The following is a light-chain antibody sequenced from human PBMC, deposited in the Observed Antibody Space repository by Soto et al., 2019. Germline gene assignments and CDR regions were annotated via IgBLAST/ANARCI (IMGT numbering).Light chain of an antibody. CDR2: GAS. J-gene: IGKJ4*01. CDR1: QGIGND. Sequence: DIQMTQSPSSLSASVGDRVTITCRASQGIGNDLGWYQQKPGKAPKRLIYGASNLQSGVPSRLSGSEFGTEFTLTISSLQREDSATYYCQQYYNYPLTFGGGTKVEVK. CDR3: QQYYNYPLT. V-gene: IGKV1-17*01.